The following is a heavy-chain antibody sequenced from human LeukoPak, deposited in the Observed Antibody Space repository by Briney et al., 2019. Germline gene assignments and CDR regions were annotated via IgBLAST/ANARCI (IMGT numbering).Heavy chain of an antibody. D-gene: IGHD1-26*01. J-gene: IGHJ3*02. CDR1: GYTFTGYY. Sequence: ASVKVSCKASGYTFTGYYIHWVRQAPGQGLEWMGRINPNSGGTNYAQKFQGRVTMTRDTSISTAYMELSRLRSDDTAVYYCARVGWPLEYAFDIWGQGTMVTVSS. CDR3: ARVGWPLEYAFDI. CDR2: INPNSGGT. V-gene: IGHV1-2*06.